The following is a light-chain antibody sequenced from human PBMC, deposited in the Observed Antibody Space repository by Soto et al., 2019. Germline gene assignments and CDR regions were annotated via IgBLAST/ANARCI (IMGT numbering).Light chain of an antibody. V-gene: IGKV3D-7*01. Sequence: EVVMTQSPATVSLSPGERATLSCRASQSVSSGYLSWYQQKPGQAPSLLIYAASTRATDIPARFSGSGSGTDFTLTISSLQPEDFATYYCQQSYSTPLPFGGGTKVDIK. CDR2: AAS. CDR1: QSVSSGY. J-gene: IGKJ4*01. CDR3: QQSYSTPLP.